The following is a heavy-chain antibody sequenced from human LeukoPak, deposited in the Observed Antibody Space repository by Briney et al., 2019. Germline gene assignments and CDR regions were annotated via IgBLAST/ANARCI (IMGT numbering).Heavy chain of an antibody. Sequence: PGGSLRLSCAASGFTVSSNYMSWVRQAPGKGLEWVSVIDSGGSTYYADSVKGRFTISRDNSQNTLYLQMNSLRAEDTAVYYCARGSSMVRGVIITSYDYWGQGTLVTVSS. CDR2: IDSGGST. CDR1: GFTVSSNY. V-gene: IGHV3-66*01. CDR3: ARGSSMVRGVIITSYDY. D-gene: IGHD3-10*01. J-gene: IGHJ4*02.